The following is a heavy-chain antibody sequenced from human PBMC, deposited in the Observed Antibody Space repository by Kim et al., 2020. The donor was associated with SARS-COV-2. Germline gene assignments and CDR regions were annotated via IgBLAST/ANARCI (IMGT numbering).Heavy chain of an antibody. Sequence: ASVKVSCKASGYTFTSYGISWVRQAPGQGLEWMGWISAYNGNTNYAQKLQGRVTMTTDTSTSTAYMELRSLRSDDTAVYYCARDITVSPYVWGSYRYRRRNDYWGQGTLVTVSS. J-gene: IGHJ4*02. CDR3: ARDITVSPYVWGSYRYRRRNDY. V-gene: IGHV1-18*04. CDR1: GYTFTSYG. D-gene: IGHD3-16*02. CDR2: ISAYNGNT.